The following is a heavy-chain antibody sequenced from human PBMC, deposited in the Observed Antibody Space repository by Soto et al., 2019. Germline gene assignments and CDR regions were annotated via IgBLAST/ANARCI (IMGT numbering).Heavy chain of an antibody. CDR1: GFTFSSYA. V-gene: IGHV4-59*08. CDR2: VYSTGSS. D-gene: IGHD3-3*01. J-gene: IGHJ5*02. CDR3: ARHYDVDKWFDP. Sequence: PGGSLRLSCAASGFTFSSYAMSWVRQAPGKGLEWIGYVYSTGSSNYNPSLKGRVTISVATSKNQISLRLSSVTAADTAVYYCARHYDVDKWFDPWGQGTLVTVSS.